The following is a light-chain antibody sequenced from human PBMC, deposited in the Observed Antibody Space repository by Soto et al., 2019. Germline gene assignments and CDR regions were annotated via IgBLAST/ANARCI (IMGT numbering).Light chain of an antibody. V-gene: IGKV3-20*01. J-gene: IGKJ1*01. CDR3: QRYDSLRT. CDR2: GAS. CDR1: QSVRSNF. Sequence: PGERATLSCRASQSVRSNFLAWYQQKPGQAPRLLIYGASNRATGILDRFSGSGSGTDFTLTITRLEPEDFAMYYCQRYDSLRTFGQGTKVDIK.